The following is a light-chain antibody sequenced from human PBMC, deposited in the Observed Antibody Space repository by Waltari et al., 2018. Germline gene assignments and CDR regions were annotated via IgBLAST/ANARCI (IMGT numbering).Light chain of an antibody. V-gene: IGKV3-11*01. CDR1: LSVSSY. J-gene: IGKJ1*01. Sequence: EIVLTQSPATLSLSPGEMANLSCKASLSVSSYLAWYQQTPGQAPRLLIYSASNRATGLPARFSGSGSGTDFTLTISSLEPEDFAVYYCQQRSNWPRTFGQGTKVEI. CDR3: QQRSNWPRT. CDR2: SAS.